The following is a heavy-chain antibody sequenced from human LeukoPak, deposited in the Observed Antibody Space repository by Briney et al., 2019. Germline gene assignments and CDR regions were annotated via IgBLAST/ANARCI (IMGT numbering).Heavy chain of an antibody. CDR2: ISSSGSST. V-gene: IGHV3-23*01. CDR3: ARRSPGSSSLFFYYMDV. J-gene: IGHJ6*03. D-gene: IGHD1-26*01. CDR1: GFTFSNHA. Sequence: GGSLRLSCAASGFTFSNHAMSWVRQAPGRGLEWVSGISSSGSSTFFADHVKGRFTISRDNAKNSLYLQINTLQAEDTAVYYCARRSPGSSSLFFYYMDVWGKGTTVTVSS.